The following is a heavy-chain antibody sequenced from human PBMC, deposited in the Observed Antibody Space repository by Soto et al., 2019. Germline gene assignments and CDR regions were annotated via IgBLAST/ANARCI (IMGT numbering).Heavy chain of an antibody. CDR1: GFTFSSYS. CDR3: ARDAFVDILGGGVVYFDY. Sequence: EVQLVESGGGLVKPGGSLRLSCAASGFTFSSYSMNWVRQAPGKGLEWVSSISSSSSYIYYADSVKGRFTISRDNAKNSLYLQMNSLRAEDTAVYYCARDAFVDILGGGVVYFDYWGQGTLVTVSS. CDR2: ISSSSSYI. J-gene: IGHJ4*02. V-gene: IGHV3-21*01. D-gene: IGHD5-12*01.